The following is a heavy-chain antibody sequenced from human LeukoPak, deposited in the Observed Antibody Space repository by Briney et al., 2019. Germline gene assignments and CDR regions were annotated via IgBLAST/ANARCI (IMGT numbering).Heavy chain of an antibody. CDR1: GGSISSYY. Sequence: SETLSLTCTVSGGSISSYYWSWIRQPPGKGLEWIGYIYYNGSTNYNSSLKSRVTISVDTSKNQFSLKLSSVTAADTAIYYCARDRRYYYDLGKATYWFDPWGQGTLVTVSS. CDR3: ARDRRYYYDLGKATYWFDP. D-gene: IGHD3-10*01. V-gene: IGHV4-59*01. J-gene: IGHJ5*02. CDR2: IYYNGST.